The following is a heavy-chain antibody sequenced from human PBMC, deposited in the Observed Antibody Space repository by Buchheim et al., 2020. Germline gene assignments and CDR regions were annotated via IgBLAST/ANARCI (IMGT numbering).Heavy chain of an antibody. Sequence: QVQLQESGPGLVKPSGTLSLTCAVSGGSISSSNWWSWVRQPPGKGLEWIGEIYNSGSTNYHPSLKSRVTISVDTSKNQFTLKLSSVTAADTAVYYCARVALYDFWSGYYTGYYYYGMDVWGQGTT. CDR3: ARVALYDFWSGYYTGYYYYGMDV. D-gene: IGHD3-3*01. CDR2: IYNSGST. CDR1: GGSISSSNW. J-gene: IGHJ6*02. V-gene: IGHV4-4*02.